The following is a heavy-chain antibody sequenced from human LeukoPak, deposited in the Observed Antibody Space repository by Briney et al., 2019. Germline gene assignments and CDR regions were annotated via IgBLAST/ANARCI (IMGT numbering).Heavy chain of an antibody. D-gene: IGHD3-22*01. J-gene: IGHJ4*02. Sequence: GGSLRLSCAVSGITLSNYGMSWVRQAPGKGLEWVAGISDSGGSTNYADSVKGRFTISRDNTKNTLYLQMNSLRAKDTAVYFCAIRGVVIRVILVGFHKEAYYFDSWGQGALVTVSS. CDR1: GITLSNYG. CDR2: ISDSGGST. CDR3: AIRGVVIRVILVGFHKEAYYFDS. V-gene: IGHV3-23*01.